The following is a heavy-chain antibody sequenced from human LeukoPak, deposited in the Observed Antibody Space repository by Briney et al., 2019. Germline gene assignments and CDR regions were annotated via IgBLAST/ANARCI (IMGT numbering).Heavy chain of an antibody. CDR2: MNPNSGNT. CDR1: GYTFTSYD. J-gene: IGHJ4*02. CDR3: ARGDEAYCSGGSCYPSY. Sequence: ASVKVSCKASGYTFTSYDINWVRQATGQGLEWMGWMNPNSGNTGYAQKFQGSVTMTRNTSISIAYMELSSLRSEDTAVYYCARGDEAYCSGGSCYPSYWGQGTLVTVSS. D-gene: IGHD2-15*01. V-gene: IGHV1-8*01.